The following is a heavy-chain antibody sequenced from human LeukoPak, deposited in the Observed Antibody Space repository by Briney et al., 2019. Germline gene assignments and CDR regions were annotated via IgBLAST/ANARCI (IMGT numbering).Heavy chain of an antibody. Sequence: SETLSLTCTVSGYSIGNGYFWGWIRQPPGKGLEWIGNIYRTGTTFYNPSLQRRVSMSVDTSKNTFSLNLKSLTTEDTAIYYCARDGYYGSGSPGWFGPWGQGTLVVVSA. CDR3: ARDGYYGSGSPGWFGP. CDR2: IYRTGTT. CDR1: GYSIGNGYF. V-gene: IGHV4-38-2*02. J-gene: IGHJ5*02. D-gene: IGHD3-10*01.